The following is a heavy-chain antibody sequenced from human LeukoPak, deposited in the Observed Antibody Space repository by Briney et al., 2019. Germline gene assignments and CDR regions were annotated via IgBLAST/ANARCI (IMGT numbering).Heavy chain of an antibody. D-gene: IGHD3-22*01. V-gene: IGHV3-48*03. J-gene: IGHJ4*02. CDR2: IRGSGNTI. Sequence: GGSLRLSCAASGFTFSSYEMNWVRQAPGKGLEWVSYIRGSGNTIYYADSVKGRFTISRDNAKNSLYLQLNSLRAEDTAVYYCARGTLRSGYYVYYFDYWGQGTLVTVSS. CDR1: GFTFSSYE. CDR3: ARGTLRSGYYVYYFDY.